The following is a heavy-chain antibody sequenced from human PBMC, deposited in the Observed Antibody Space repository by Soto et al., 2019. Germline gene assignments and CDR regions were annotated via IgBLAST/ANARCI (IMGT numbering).Heavy chain of an antibody. Sequence: QLQLQESGPGLVKPSETLSLTCTVSGGSISSSSYYWGWIRQPPGKGLEWIGSIYYSGSTYYNPSLKSRVTISVDTSKNQFSLKLSSVTAADTAVFYCARRGSGWRGYWGQGTLVTVSS. CDR1: GGSISSSSYY. CDR3: ARRGSGWRGY. CDR2: IYYSGST. J-gene: IGHJ4*02. V-gene: IGHV4-39*01. D-gene: IGHD6-19*01.